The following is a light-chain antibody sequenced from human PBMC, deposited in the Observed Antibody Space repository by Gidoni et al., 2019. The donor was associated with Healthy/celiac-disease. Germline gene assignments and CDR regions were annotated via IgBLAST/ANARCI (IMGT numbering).Light chain of an antibody. CDR2: GAS. J-gene: IGKJ1*01. Sequence: EIVMTQSPATLSVSPGERATLSCRASQSVSSNLAWYQQKPGQAPRILIYGASTSATGIPARFSGSGSGTEFTLTISSLQSEDFAVYYCQQYNNWPPWTFGQGTKVEIK. CDR1: QSVSSN. CDR3: QQYNNWPPWT. V-gene: IGKV3-15*01.